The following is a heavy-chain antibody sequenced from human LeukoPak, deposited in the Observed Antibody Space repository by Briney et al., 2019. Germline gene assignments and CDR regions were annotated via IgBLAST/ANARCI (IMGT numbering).Heavy chain of an antibody. J-gene: IGHJ4*02. CDR2: ISSSGSAI. CDR3: ARGGSLGY. V-gene: IGHV3-48*03. Sequence: GGSLRPSCAASGFTFSSYEMKWVRQAPGKGLEWVSKISSSGSAIYYADSVKGRFTISRDNAKSTLYLQMNSLRAEDTAVYYCARGGSLGYWGQGTLVTVSS. D-gene: IGHD6-19*01. CDR1: GFTFSSYE.